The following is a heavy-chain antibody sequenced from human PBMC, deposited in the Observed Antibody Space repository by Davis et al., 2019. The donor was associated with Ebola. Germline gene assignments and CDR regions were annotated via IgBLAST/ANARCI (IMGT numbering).Heavy chain of an antibody. CDR3: ARGSTGIAVV. Sequence: GESLKISCAASGFTVSSNYMSWVRQAPGKGLEWVSVIYSGGSTYYADSVKGRFTISRDNSKNTLYLQMNSLRAEDTAVYYCARGSTGIAVVWGQGTLVTVSS. CDR1: GFTVSSNY. V-gene: IGHV3-53*01. D-gene: IGHD6-19*01. J-gene: IGHJ4*02. CDR2: IYSGGST.